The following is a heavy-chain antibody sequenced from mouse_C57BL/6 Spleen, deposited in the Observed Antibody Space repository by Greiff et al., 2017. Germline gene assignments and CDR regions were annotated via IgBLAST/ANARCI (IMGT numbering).Heavy chain of an antibody. CDR3: ARSHYGSSYERYFDV. CDR2: INPGSGGT. CDR1: GYAFTNYL. D-gene: IGHD1-1*01. J-gene: IGHJ1*03. Sequence: VQLQQSGAELVRPGTSVKVSCKASGYAFTNYLIEWVKQRPGQGLEWIGVINPGSGGTNYNEKFKGKATLTADKSSSTAYMQLSSLTSEDSAVYFCARSHYGSSYERYFDVWGTGTTVTVSS. V-gene: IGHV1-54*01.